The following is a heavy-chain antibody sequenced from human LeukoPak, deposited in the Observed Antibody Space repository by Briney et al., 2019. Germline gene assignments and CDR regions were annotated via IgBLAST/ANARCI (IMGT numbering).Heavy chain of an antibody. D-gene: IGHD5-18*01. V-gene: IGHV4-61*02. J-gene: IGHJ6*03. CDR3: ARGPGGYSYGRPYYYYYMDV. Sequence: PSETLSLTCTVSGGSISSGSYYWSWIRQPAGKGLEWIGRIYTSGSTNYNPSLKSRVTISVDTSKNQFSLKLSSVTAADTAVYYCARGPGGYSYGRPYYYYYMDVWGKGTTVTISS. CDR1: GGSISSGSYY. CDR2: IYTSGST.